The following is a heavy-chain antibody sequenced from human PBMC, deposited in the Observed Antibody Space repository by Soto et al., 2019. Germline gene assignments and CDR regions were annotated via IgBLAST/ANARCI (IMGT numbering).Heavy chain of an antibody. J-gene: IGHJ4*02. CDR3: AKGIRRVQVWPFDY. V-gene: IGHV3-9*01. Sequence: EVQLVESGGGFVQPGRSLRLSCAASGFTFDDYAMHWVRQAPGKGLEWVASISWSSSSIDYADSVKGRFTISRDNAKNFLFLQMNSLRADDTAFYYCAKGIRRVQVWPFDYSGQGTLVTVSS. D-gene: IGHD5-18*01. CDR2: ISWSSSSI. CDR1: GFTFDDYA.